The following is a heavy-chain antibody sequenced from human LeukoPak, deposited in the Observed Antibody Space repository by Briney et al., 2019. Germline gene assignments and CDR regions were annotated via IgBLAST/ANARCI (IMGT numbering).Heavy chain of an antibody. D-gene: IGHD6-19*01. J-gene: IGHJ5*02. CDR3: ARDLGYGSGWFDA. CDR1: GGSISSYY. Sequence: PSETLSLTCTVSGGSISSYYWSWIRQSPGKGLEWIGYISYSGTTNYNPSLKSRVTISVAPSKNQFSLKLRSVTAPDTAMYYCARDLGYGSGWFDAWGQGTLVAVSS. CDR2: ISYSGTT. V-gene: IGHV4-59*01.